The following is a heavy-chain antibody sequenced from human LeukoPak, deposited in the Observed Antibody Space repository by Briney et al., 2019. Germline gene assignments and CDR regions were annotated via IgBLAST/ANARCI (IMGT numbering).Heavy chain of an antibody. D-gene: IGHD3-9*01. CDR2: INHSGST. V-gene: IGHV4-34*01. J-gene: IGHJ3*02. CDR1: GGSFSGYY. CDR3: ARQPAGYDILTGYRYDAFDI. Sequence: PSETLSLTCAVYGGSFSGYYWSWIRQPPGKGLEWIGEINHSGSTNYNPSLKSRVTISVDTSKNQFSLKQSSVTAADTAVYYCARQPAGYDILTGYRYDAFDIWGQGTMVTVSS.